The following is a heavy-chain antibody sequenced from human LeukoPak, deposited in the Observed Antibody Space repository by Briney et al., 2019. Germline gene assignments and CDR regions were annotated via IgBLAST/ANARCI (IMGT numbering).Heavy chain of an antibody. V-gene: IGHV4-30-4*08. CDR1: GGSISSGDYY. CDR2: IYYSGST. CDR3: ARVEVTIFGVVIDY. J-gene: IGHJ4*02. D-gene: IGHD3-3*01. Sequence: SETLSLTCTVSGGSISSGDYYWSWIRQPPGKGLEWIGYIYYSGSTYYNPSLKSRVTISVDTSKNQFSLKLSSVTAADTAVYYCARVEVTIFGVVIDYWGQGTLATVSS.